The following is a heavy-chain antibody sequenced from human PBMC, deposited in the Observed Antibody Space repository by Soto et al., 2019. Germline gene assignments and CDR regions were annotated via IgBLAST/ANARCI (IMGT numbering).Heavy chain of an antibody. CDR1: GYTFTSYD. D-gene: IGHD2-15*01. V-gene: IGHV1-8*01. CDR3: ARDRSCSGGSCYSRPGYYYYYMDV. CDR2: MNPNSGNT. J-gene: IGHJ6*03. Sequence: ASVKVSCKASGYTFTSYDINWVRQATGQGLEWMGWMNPNSGNTGYAQKFQGRVTMTRNTSISTAYMELSSLRSEDTAVYYCARDRSCSGGSCYSRPGYYYYYMDVWGKGTTVTVS.